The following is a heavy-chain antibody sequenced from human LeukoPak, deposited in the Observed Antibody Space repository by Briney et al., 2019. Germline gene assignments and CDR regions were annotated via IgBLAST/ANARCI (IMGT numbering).Heavy chain of an antibody. CDR2: IYYSGST. J-gene: IGHJ5*02. CDR3: ARGGTTVTPGLLWFDP. D-gene: IGHD4-17*01. V-gene: IGHV4-59*11. Sequence: PSETLSLTCCVSGGSISSHYWSWIRQPPGKGLEWIGYIYYSGSTKYNPSLKSRVTISVDTSKNQFSLKLSSVTAADTAVYYCARGGTTVTPGLLWFDPWGQGTLVTVSS. CDR1: GGSISSHY.